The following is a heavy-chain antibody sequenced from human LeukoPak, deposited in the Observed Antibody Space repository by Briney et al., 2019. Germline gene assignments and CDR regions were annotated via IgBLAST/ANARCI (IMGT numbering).Heavy chain of an antibody. CDR2: IYSTGNT. CDR1: GFTVSDKY. D-gene: IGHD5-12*01. J-gene: IGHJ3*02. Sequence: GGSLRLSRTASGFTVSDKYMNWVRQAPGKGLEWVSVIYSTGNTYYADSVKGRFTISRDNSKNRIYLQMNSLRAEDTAVYYCTSEVASSYAFDIWGQGTMVTVSS. V-gene: IGHV3-53*05. CDR3: TSEVASSYAFDI.